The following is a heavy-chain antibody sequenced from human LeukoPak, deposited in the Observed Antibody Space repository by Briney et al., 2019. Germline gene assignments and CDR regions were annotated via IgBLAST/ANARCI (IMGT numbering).Heavy chain of an antibody. Sequence: PGGSLRLSCAAPGFTFSSYWMHWVRQAPGKGLVWVSRINSDGSSTSYADSVKGRFTISRDNAKNTLYLQMNSLRAEDTAVYYCARNAYGSGSYYHYWGQGTLVTVSS. V-gene: IGHV3-74*01. CDR1: GFTFSSYW. CDR2: INSDGSST. D-gene: IGHD3-10*01. J-gene: IGHJ4*02. CDR3: ARNAYGSGSYYHY.